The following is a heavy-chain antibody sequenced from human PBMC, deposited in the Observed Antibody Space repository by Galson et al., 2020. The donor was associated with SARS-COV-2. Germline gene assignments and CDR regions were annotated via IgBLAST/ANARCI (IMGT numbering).Heavy chain of an antibody. D-gene: IGHD3-22*01. CDR2: IYYSGST. Sequence: SETLSLTCTVSGVSISSYYWSWIRQPPGKGLEWIGYIYYSGSTNYNPSLKSRVTISVDTSKNQFSLKLSSVTAADTAVYYCARECYDSSGYYLAYFDYWGQGTLVTVSS. J-gene: IGHJ4*02. CDR1: GVSISSYY. V-gene: IGHV4-59*01. CDR3: ARECYDSSGYYLAYFDY.